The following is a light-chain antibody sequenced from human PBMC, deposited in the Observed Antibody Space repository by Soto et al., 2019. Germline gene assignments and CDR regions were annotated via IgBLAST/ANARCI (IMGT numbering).Light chain of an antibody. Sequence: QSALTQPPSASGSPGQSVTISCTGTSGDVGGYNYVSWYQQHPGKAPKLMIYEVSKRPSGVPDRFSGSKSGNTASLTVSGLQAEDEADYYCNSYAGSNNLVFGGGTKLTVL. V-gene: IGLV2-8*01. J-gene: IGLJ2*01. CDR1: SGDVGGYNY. CDR2: EVS. CDR3: NSYAGSNNLV.